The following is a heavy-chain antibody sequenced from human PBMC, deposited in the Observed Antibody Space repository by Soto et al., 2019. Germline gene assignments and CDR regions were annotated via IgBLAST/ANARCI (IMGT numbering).Heavy chain of an antibody. J-gene: IGHJ6*02. Sequence: SETMSLTCAVSGDSINYSYWSWIRQPPGKRLEWIGNIYYTGTTTYNPSLESRVTMSVDTSKNQFSLKLNSVDAADTAVYYCARTRDNNINYYYALDVWGPGTTVTVSS. CDR3: ARTRDNNINYYYALDV. CDR1: GDSINYSY. CDR2: IYYTGTT. V-gene: IGHV4-59*01. D-gene: IGHD1-20*01.